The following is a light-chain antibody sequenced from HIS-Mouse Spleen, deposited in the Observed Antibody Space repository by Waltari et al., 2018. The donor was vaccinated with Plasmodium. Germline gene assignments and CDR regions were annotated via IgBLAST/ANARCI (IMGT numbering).Light chain of an antibody. CDR3: MQALQTPRYT. V-gene: IGKV2-28*01. J-gene: IGKJ2*01. CDR1: QSLLHSNGYNY. CDR2: LGS. Sequence: DIVMTQSPLSLPVTPGEPASISCRSSQSLLHSNGYNYVDWYLQKPGQSPQILIYLGSNRASGVPDRFSGSGSGTDFTLKISRVEAEDVGVYYCMQALQTPRYTFGQGTKLEIK.